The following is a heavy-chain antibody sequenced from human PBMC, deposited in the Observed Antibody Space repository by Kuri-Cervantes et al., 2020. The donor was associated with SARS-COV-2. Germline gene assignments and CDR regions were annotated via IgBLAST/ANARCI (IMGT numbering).Heavy chain of an antibody. D-gene: IGHD2-2*01. CDR1: GGSISSSSYY. V-gene: IGHV4-39*07. Sequence: SETLSLTCTVSGGSISSSSYYWGWIRQPPGKGLEWIGSIYYSGSTYYNPSLKSRVTISVDTSKNQFSLELSSVTAADTAVYYCARAPGDCSSTSCHPNWFDPWGQGTLVTVSS. CDR3: ARAPGDCSSTSCHPNWFDP. J-gene: IGHJ5*02. CDR2: IYYSGST.